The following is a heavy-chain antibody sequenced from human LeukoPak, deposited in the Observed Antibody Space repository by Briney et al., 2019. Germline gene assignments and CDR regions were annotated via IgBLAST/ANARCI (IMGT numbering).Heavy chain of an antibody. CDR1: GFTFADYA. CDR3: AKGDCSSTSSCEYYFDY. CDR2: ISWDGGST. J-gene: IGHJ4*02. Sequence: GGSLRLSCAASGFTFADYAMHWVRQAPGKGLEWASLISWDGGSTYYADSVKGRFTISRDNSNNSLYLQMNSLRAEDTALYYCAKGDCSSTSSCEYYFDYWGQGTLVTVSS. D-gene: IGHD2-2*01. V-gene: IGHV3-43D*04.